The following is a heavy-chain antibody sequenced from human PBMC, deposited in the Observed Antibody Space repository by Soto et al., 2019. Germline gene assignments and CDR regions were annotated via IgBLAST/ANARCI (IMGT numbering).Heavy chain of an antibody. Sequence: ASVKVSCKASGYTFTSYGISWARQAPGQGLEWMGWISAYNGNTNYAQKLQGRVTMTTDTSTSTAYMELRSLRSDDTAVYYCARDHCSSTSCSYKNFDYWGQGTLVTVSS. CDR2: ISAYNGNT. V-gene: IGHV1-18*04. CDR3: ARDHCSSTSCSYKNFDY. D-gene: IGHD2-2*01. CDR1: GYTFTSYG. J-gene: IGHJ4*02.